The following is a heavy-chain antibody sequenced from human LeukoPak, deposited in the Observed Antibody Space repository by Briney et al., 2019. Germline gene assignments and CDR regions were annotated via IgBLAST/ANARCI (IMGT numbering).Heavy chain of an antibody. Sequence: EGSLRLSCAASGFTLSSYTMSWVRQAPGKGLEWVSGISGSGGSTDYADSVKGRFTISRDNSKNTLYLQMNSLRAEDTAVYYCASRLLSAYYYGMDVWGQGTTVTVSS. CDR1: GFTLSSYT. J-gene: IGHJ6*02. CDR2: ISGSGGST. V-gene: IGHV3-23*01. D-gene: IGHD2-15*01. CDR3: ASRLLSAYYYGMDV.